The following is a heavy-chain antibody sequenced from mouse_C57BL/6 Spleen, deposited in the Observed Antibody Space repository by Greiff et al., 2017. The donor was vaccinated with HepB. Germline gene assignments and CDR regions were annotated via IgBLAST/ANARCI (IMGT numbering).Heavy chain of an antibody. V-gene: IGHV1-80*01. Sequence: VQLQESGAELVKPGASVKISCKASGYAFSSYWMNWVKQRPGKGLEWIGQIYPGDGDTNYNGKFKGKATLTADKSSSTAYMQLSSLTSEDSAVYFCARSAGYDYDDYAMDYWGQGTSVTVSS. CDR2: IYPGDGDT. D-gene: IGHD2-4*01. CDR3: ARSAGYDYDDYAMDY. J-gene: IGHJ4*01. CDR1: GYAFSSYW.